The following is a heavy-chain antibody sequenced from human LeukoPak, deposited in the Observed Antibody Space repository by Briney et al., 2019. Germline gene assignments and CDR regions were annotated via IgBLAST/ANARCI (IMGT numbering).Heavy chain of an antibody. CDR2: ISAYNGNT. CDR3: ARDPEMAYRPDAFDI. V-gene: IGHV1-18*04. Sequence: ASVKVSCKASGYTFTSYGISWVRQAPGQGLEWMGWISAYNGNTNYAQKLQGRVTMTTDTSTSTAYMELRSLRSDDTAVYYCARDPEMAYRPDAFDIWGQGTMVTVSS. D-gene: IGHD1-14*01. CDR1: GYTFTSYG. J-gene: IGHJ3*02.